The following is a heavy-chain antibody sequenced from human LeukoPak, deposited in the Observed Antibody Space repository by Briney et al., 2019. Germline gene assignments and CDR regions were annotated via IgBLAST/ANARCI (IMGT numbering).Heavy chain of an antibody. J-gene: IGHJ4*02. CDR2: IKSTRDGGAT. Sequence: PGGSLRLSCEASGFTFKNAWMIWVRQAPGKGPEWVGRIKSTRDGGATEYAAPVKGRFTISRDNSKNTLYLQMNSLRAEDTAVYYCARGEGVTTRFDYWGQGTLVTVSS. V-gene: IGHV3-15*01. CDR1: GFTFKNAW. CDR3: ARGEGVTTRFDY. D-gene: IGHD4-17*01.